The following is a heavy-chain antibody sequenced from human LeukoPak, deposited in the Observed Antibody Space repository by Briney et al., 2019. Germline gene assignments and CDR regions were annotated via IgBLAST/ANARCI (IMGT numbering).Heavy chain of an antibody. J-gene: IGHJ3*02. Sequence: PSQTLSLTCTVSGGSISSGSYYWSWIRQPAGKGLEWIGRIYYSGSTYYNPSLKSRVTISVDTSKNQFSLKLSSVTAADTAVYYCARNPDSSSWQWASAFDIWGQGTMVTVSS. V-gene: IGHV4-61*02. D-gene: IGHD6-13*01. CDR1: GGSISSGSYY. CDR3: ARNPDSSSWQWASAFDI. CDR2: IYYSGST.